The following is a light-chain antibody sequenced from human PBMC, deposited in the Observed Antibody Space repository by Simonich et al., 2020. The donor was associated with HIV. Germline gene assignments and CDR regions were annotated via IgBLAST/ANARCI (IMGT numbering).Light chain of an antibody. CDR2: SAS. Sequence: EIVMTQSPATLSVSPGERGTLSCGASQSVSSNFAWYRQKPGQAPRFLIYSASTRATNIPARFSGSGSGTEFTLTISSMRSEDFAVYYCQQYNNWPTFGGGTKVEIK. J-gene: IGKJ4*01. CDR1: QSVSSN. CDR3: QQYNNWPT. V-gene: IGKV3-15*01.